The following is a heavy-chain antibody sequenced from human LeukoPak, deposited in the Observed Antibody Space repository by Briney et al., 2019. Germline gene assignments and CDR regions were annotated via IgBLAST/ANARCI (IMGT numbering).Heavy chain of an antibody. CDR1: GGSISSYY. V-gene: IGHV4-59*01. D-gene: IGHD6-19*01. J-gene: IGHJ4*02. Sequence: SEALSLTCTVSGGSISSYYRSWVRQPPGKGLEWIGYIYYSGSTNYNPSLKSRVTISVDTSKNQFSLKLSSVTAADTAVYYCARGPAVAEARGPYYFDYWGQGTLVTVSS. CDR3: ARGPAVAEARGPYYFDY. CDR2: IYYSGST.